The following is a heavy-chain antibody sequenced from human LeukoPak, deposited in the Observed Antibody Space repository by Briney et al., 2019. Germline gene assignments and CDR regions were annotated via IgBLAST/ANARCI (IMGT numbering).Heavy chain of an antibody. CDR2: ISYSGST. D-gene: IGHD2-8*01. Sequence: TSETLSLTCTVSGGSVSSGSYYWSWIRQPPGKGLEWIGYISYSGSTNYNPSLKSRVTISVDTSKNQFSLKLSSVTAADTAVYYCARVTPLKGVFDIWGQGTMVTVSS. J-gene: IGHJ3*02. CDR1: GGSVSSGSYY. CDR3: ARVTPLKGVFDI. V-gene: IGHV4-61*01.